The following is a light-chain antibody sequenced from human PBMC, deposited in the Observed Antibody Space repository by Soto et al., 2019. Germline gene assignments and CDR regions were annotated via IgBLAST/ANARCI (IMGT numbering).Light chain of an antibody. CDR2: KAS. J-gene: IGKJ2*01. Sequence: DIQMTQSPSTLATSVGDRVTITCRASQSIGTWLAWYQQIPGKAPKLLISKASTLESGVPSRFSGSGSGTEFSLTISSLQPDDFGTYYCQQYSSFPYTFGRGTNLEI. V-gene: IGKV1-5*03. CDR1: QSIGTW. CDR3: QQYSSFPYT.